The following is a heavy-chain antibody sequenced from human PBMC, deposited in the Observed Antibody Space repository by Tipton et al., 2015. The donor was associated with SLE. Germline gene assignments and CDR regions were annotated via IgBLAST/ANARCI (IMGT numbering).Heavy chain of an antibody. CDR3: AKGSGWYEDDGLDV. Sequence: GSLRLSCAASGFTFRSYTMHWVRQAPGKGLEWLSFLRYDETQRDYAHSVEGRFTVSRDNSKDTLYLQMNSLRAEDTAVYFCAKGSGWYEDDGLDVWGQGTTVTVSS. D-gene: IGHD6-19*01. V-gene: IGHV3-30*02. J-gene: IGHJ6*02. CDR2: LRYDETQR. CDR1: GFTFRSYT.